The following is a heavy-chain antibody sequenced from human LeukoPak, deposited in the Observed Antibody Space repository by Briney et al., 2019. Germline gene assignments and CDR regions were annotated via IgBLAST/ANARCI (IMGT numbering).Heavy chain of an antibody. Sequence: SETLSLTCTVSGGSISSYYWSWIRQPPGKGLEWIGYIYYSGSTNYNPSLKSRVTISVDTSKNQFSLELSSVTAADTAVYYCARTYSYGYFDYWGQGTLVTVSS. CDR2: IYYSGST. CDR1: GGSISSYY. D-gene: IGHD5-18*01. J-gene: IGHJ4*02. CDR3: ARTYSYGYFDY. V-gene: IGHV4-59*01.